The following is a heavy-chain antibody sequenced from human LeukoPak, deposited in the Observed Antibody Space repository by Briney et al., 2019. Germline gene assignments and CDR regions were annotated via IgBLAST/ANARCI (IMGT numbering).Heavy chain of an antibody. J-gene: IGHJ4*02. CDR1: GFTFSSYA. Sequence: GGSLRLSCAASGFTFSSYAMSWVRQAPGKGLEWISGITDSGSSTFYADSVKGRFTISRDNSKSTLYLQMNSLRAEDTAVYYCAKGYGSGIISYWGQGTLVTVSS. D-gene: IGHD3-10*01. CDR3: AKGYGSGIISY. CDR2: ITDSGSST. V-gene: IGHV3-23*01.